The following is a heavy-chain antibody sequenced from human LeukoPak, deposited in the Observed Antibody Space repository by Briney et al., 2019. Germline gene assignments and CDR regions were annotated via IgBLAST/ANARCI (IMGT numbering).Heavy chain of an antibody. CDR2: IYYSGST. CDR1: GGSISSYY. V-gene: IGHV4-59*01. J-gene: IGHJ5*02. Sequence: SETLSLTCTVSGGSISSYYWSWIRQPPGKGLEWIGYIYYSGSTNHNPSLKSRVTISVDTSKNQFSLKLSSVTAADTAVYYSAREAYYDFWSGRNWFDPWGQGTLVTVSS. D-gene: IGHD3-3*01. CDR3: AREAYYDFWSGRNWFDP.